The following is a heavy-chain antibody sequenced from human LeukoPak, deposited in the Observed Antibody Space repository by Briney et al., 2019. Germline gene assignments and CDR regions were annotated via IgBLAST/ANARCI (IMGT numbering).Heavy chain of an antibody. V-gene: IGHV3-48*01. CDR2: ISSDSATK. CDR3: ARGDSGSKD. Sequence: GGSLGLSCAASGFTFSNYNMNWVRQAPGKGLEWVSYISSDSATKYYADSVKGRFTISRDNAKDSLYLQMNSLRAEDTAVYYCARGDSGSKDWGQGTLVTVSS. J-gene: IGHJ4*02. CDR1: GFTFSNYN. D-gene: IGHD5-12*01.